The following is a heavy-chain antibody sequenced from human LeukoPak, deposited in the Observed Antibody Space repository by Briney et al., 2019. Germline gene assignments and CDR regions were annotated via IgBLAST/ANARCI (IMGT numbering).Heavy chain of an antibody. Sequence: NPGGSLRFSCAATGFTFSTYSMNWDRQAPGKGLEWVSSITSNSSFKKYADSVKGRLTMSTANAKNSLYLQMNSLRAEDTAVYYCARVKAGATIENFYYYYMDVWGKGTTVTVSS. CDR3: ARVKAGATIENFYYYYMDV. J-gene: IGHJ6*03. D-gene: IGHD1-26*01. V-gene: IGHV3-21*01. CDR2: ITSNSSFK. CDR1: GFTFSTYS.